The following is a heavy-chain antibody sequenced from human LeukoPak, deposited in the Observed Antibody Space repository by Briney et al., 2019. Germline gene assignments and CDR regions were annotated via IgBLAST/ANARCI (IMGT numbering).Heavy chain of an antibody. D-gene: IGHD3-10*01. CDR2: IYYSGST. CDR3: ARGPYGSGSDYIYYYYMDV. V-gene: IGHV4-59*01. J-gene: IGHJ6*03. Sequence: SETLSLSCTVSGGSISSYYWSWIRQPPGEGLEWIGYIYYSGSTNYNPSLKSGVTISVDTSKNQFSLKLSSVTAADTAVYYCARGPYGSGSDYIYYYYMDVWGKGTTVTVSS. CDR1: GGSISSYY.